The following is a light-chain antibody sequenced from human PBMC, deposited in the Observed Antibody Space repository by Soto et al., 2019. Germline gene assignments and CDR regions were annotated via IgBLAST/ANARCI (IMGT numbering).Light chain of an antibody. CDR1: QDISNH. J-gene: IGKJ5*01. CDR2: DAS. CDR3: QHCENLPIT. Sequence: DIQMTQSPPSLSASVGDRVTITCQATQDISNHLNWYQQKSGKAPKLLIHDASNLVTGVPSRFSGSGSGTDFTFTISSLQPEDIATYYCQHCENLPITFGQGTRLEIK. V-gene: IGKV1-33*01.